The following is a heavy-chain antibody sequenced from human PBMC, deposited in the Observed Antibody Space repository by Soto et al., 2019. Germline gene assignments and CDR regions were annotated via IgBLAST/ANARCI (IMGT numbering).Heavy chain of an antibody. V-gene: IGHV3-66*01. D-gene: IGHD2-15*01. CDR1: GVTVSSIF. CDR3: ARAAEYCSDGSCYGLRFDP. J-gene: IGHJ5*02. Sequence: EVQLVESGGGLVQPGGSLRLSCAASGVTVSSIFMSWVRQAPGKRLEWVSVIFRDGRTYLADSVKGRFTISRDNSKNTLYLQINSLRVEDTAVYYCARAAEYCSDGSCYGLRFDPWGQGTLVTVSS. CDR2: IFRDGRT.